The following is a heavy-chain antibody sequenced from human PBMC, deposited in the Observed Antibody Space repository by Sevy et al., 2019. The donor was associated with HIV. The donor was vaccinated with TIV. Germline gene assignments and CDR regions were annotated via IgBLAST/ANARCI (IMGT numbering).Heavy chain of an antibody. CDR1: GYTFTSYD. J-gene: IGHJ6*02. CDR3: ASGGNGDFWSYEYYYYGMDV. V-gene: IGHV1-8*01. Sequence: ASVKVSCEASGYTFTSYDINWVRQATGQGLEWMGWMSPNSGATGFAQKFQGRVPLTRNTSISTAYMEVSSLRSEDTAVYYCASGGNGDFWSYEYYYYGMDVWGQGTTVTVSS. D-gene: IGHD3-3*01. CDR2: MSPNSGAT.